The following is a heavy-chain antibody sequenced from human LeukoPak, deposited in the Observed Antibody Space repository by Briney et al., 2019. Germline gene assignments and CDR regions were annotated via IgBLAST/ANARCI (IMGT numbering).Heavy chain of an antibody. CDR3: ARDKLGLGELSLYDQ. D-gene: IGHD3-16*02. V-gene: IGHV1-2*02. CDR2: INPNSGGT. Sequence: ASVKVSCKASGYTFTGYYMHWVRQAPGQGLEWMGWINPNSGGTNYAQKFQGRVTMTRGTSISTAYMELSRLRSDDTAVYYCARDKLGLGELSLYDQWGQGTLVTVFS. CDR1: GYTFTGYY. J-gene: IGHJ5*02.